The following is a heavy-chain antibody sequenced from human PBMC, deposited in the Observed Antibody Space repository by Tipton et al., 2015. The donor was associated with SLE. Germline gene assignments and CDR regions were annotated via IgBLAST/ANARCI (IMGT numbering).Heavy chain of an antibody. CDR1: GGSISSYY. CDR2: IYYGGST. Sequence: TLSLTCTVSGGSISSYYWSWIRQPPGKGLEWIGYIYYGGSTNYNPSLKSRVTISVDTSKNQFSLKLSSVTAADTAVYYCARFVYGDLYYYGMDVWGQGTTVTVSS. V-gene: IGHV4-59*01. D-gene: IGHD4-17*01. CDR3: ARFVYGDLYYYGMDV. J-gene: IGHJ6*02.